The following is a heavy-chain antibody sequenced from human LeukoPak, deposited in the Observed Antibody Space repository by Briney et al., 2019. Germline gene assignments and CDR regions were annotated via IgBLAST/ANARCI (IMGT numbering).Heavy chain of an antibody. V-gene: IGHV4-61*02. CDR1: GGSINSGNYY. D-gene: IGHD3-16*02. J-gene: IGHJ4*02. Sequence: SETLSLTCTVSGGSINSGNYYWSWIRQPAGKGLEWIGRIFTSGSTNYNPSLKSRVTISVDTSKKQVSLKVTSVTAADTAVYYCARYDVWGSYRAFDYWGQGTLVTVSS. CDR2: IFTSGST. CDR3: ARYDVWGSYRAFDY.